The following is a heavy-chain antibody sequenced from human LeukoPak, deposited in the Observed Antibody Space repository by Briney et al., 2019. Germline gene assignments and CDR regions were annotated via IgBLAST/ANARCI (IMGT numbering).Heavy chain of an antibody. Sequence: PGRSLRLSCAVPGFNFDDYAMHWVRQGPGKGLEWVAGISANGGVKGYVESVKGRFTISRDNATNSVFLQMNFLRAEAMAMYFCTKEVQRWHNYFYRPSYALNIWGQGTMVSVSS. CDR1: GFNFDDYA. CDR2: ISANGGVK. CDR3: TKEVQRWHNYFYRPSYALNI. J-gene: IGHJ3*02. V-gene: IGHV3-9*03. D-gene: IGHD3-22*01.